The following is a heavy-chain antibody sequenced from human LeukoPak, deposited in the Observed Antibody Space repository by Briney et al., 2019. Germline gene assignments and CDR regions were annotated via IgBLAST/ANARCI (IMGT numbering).Heavy chain of an antibody. CDR2: ITGSGGNT. CDR1: GFTFSNYA. V-gene: IGHV3-23*01. CDR3: AKWGDYDVLTGYYVSDY. Sequence: GGSLRLSCAASGFTFSNYAMSWVRQAPGKGLEWVSAITGSGGNTYYADSVKGRFTISRDNSKNTVFLQMNRLRAEDTGVYYCAKWGDYDVLTGYYVSDYWGQGTLVTVSS. J-gene: IGHJ4*02. D-gene: IGHD3-9*01.